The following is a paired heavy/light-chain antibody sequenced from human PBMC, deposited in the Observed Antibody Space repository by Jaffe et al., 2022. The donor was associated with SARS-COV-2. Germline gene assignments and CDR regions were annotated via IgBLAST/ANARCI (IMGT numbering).Heavy chain of an antibody. Sequence: QVQLQQWGAGLLKPSETLSLTCAVYGGSFSGYYWSWIRQPPGKGLEWIGEINHSGSTNYNPSLKSRVTISVDTSKNQFSLKLSSVTAADTAVYYCARRWPVYYYDSSGYYYVGAPLDYWGQGTLVTVSS. D-gene: IGHD3-22*01. CDR3: ARRWPVYYYDSSGYYYVGAPLDY. J-gene: IGHJ4*02. V-gene: IGHV4-34*01. CDR1: GGSFSGYY. CDR2: INHSGST.
Light chain of an antibody. V-gene: IGKV3-20*01. J-gene: IGKJ2*01. CDR2: GAS. Sequence: EIVLTQSPGTLSLSPGERATLSCRASQSVSSSYLAWYQQKPGQAPRLLIYGASSRATGIPDRFSGSGSGTDFTLTISRLEPEDFAVYYCQQYGSSQYTFGQGTKLEIK. CDR1: QSVSSSY. CDR3: QQYGSSQYT.